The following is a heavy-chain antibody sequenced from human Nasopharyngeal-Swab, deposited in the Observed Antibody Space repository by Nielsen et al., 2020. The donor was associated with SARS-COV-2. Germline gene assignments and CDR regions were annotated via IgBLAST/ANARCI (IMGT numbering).Heavy chain of an antibody. V-gene: IGHV3-30-3*02. J-gene: IGHJ3*02. Sequence: GGSLRLSCAASGFTFSSYAMHWVRQAPGKGLEWVAVIGHDGGTKIYADSVRGRFTISRDNSKNTLYLQMDSLTTDDTAVYYCLKDRGDYDAFDIWGQGTMVTVSS. D-gene: IGHD4-17*01. CDR3: LKDRGDYDAFDI. CDR1: GFTFSSYA. CDR2: IGHDGGTK.